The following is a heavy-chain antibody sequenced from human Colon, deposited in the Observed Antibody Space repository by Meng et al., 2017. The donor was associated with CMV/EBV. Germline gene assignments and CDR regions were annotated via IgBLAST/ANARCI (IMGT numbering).Heavy chain of an antibody. CDR3: ARSLKASYSSGWSTTLED. D-gene: IGHD3-22*01. Sequence: GGSLRLSCEVSGFNFQNYAVTWVRQAPGKGLEWVSVISGSGGVTYYADSVKGRVTIFRDNAKNSFFLHMNSLRGEDSAMYYCARSLKASYSSGWSTTLEDWGQGTLVTVSS. V-gene: IGHV3-23*01. CDR1: GFNFQNYA. CDR2: ISGSGGVT. J-gene: IGHJ4*02.